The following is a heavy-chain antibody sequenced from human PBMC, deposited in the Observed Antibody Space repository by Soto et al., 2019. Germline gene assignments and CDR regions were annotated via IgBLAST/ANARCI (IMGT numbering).Heavy chain of an antibody. V-gene: IGHV1-69*12. CDR1: GGTFSSYA. CDR2: IIPIFGTA. D-gene: IGHD4-17*01. J-gene: IGHJ2*01. Sequence: QVQLVQSGAEVKKPGSSVKVSGKASGGTFSSYAISWVRRAPGKGLEWMGGIIPIFGTANYAQKFQGRVTITADESTSTAYMELSSLRSEDTAVYYCARGKHYDSYWYFDLWGRGTLVTVSS. CDR3: ARGKHYDSYWYFDL.